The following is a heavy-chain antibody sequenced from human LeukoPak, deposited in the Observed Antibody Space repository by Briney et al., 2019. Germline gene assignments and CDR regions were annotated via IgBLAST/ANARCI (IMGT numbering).Heavy chain of an antibody. J-gene: IGHJ2*01. CDR2: INHSGST. V-gene: IGHV4-34*01. Sequence: SETLSLTCAVYGGSFSGYYWSWLRQPPGQGLEWIGEINHSGSTNYNPSLKSRVTISVDRSKNQFSLKLSSVTAADTAVYYCAREGYGGNNHWYFDLWGRGTLSLSPQ. D-gene: IGHD4-17*01. CDR1: GGSFSGYY. CDR3: AREGYGGNNHWYFDL.